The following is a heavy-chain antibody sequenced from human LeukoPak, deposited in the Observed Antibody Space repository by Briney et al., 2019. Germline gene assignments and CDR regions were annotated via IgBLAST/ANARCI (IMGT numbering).Heavy chain of an antibody. CDR3: ARVTPAAFDY. CDR2: IYYSGST. CDR1: GGSISSYS. D-gene: IGHD2-2*01. J-gene: IGHJ4*02. Sequence: SETLSLTCTVSGGSISSYSWSWIRQPPGKGLEWIGYIYYSGSTNYNPSLKSQVTISVDTSKNQFSLKLSSVTAADTAVYYCARVTPAAFDYWGQGTLVTVSS. V-gene: IGHV4-59*01.